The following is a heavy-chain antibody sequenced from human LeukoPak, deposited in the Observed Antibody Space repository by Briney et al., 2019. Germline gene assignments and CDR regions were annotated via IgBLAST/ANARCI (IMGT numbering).Heavy chain of an antibody. CDR3: AKVMRYGGNSIRGDYFDY. CDR1: GFTFDDYA. V-gene: IGHV3-9*01. CDR2: ISWNSGSI. J-gene: IGHJ4*02. Sequence: GRSLRLSCAASGFTFDDYAMHWVRQAPGKGLEWVSGISWNSGSIGYADSVKGRFTISRDNAKNSLYLQMNSLRAEDTALYYCAKVMRYGGNSIRGDYFDYWGQGTLVTVSS. D-gene: IGHD4-23*01.